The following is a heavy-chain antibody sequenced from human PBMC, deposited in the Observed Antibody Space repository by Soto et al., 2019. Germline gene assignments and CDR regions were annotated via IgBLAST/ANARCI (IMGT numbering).Heavy chain of an antibody. V-gene: IGHV3-30*18. Sequence: QVQLVESGGGVVQPGRSLRLSCAASGFTFSSYGMHWVRQAPGKGLEWVAVISYDGSNKYYADSVKGRFTISRDNSKNTLCLQMNSLRAEDTAVYYCAKDRYDYVWGSYRFENPRDFDYWGQGTLVTVSS. CDR1: GFTFSSYG. D-gene: IGHD3-16*02. J-gene: IGHJ4*02. CDR2: ISYDGSNK. CDR3: AKDRYDYVWGSYRFENPRDFDY.